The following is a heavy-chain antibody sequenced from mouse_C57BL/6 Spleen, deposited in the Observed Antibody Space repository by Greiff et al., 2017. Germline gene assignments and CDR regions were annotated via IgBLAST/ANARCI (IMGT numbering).Heavy chain of an antibody. CDR2: INPGSGGT. D-gene: IGHD1-1*01. J-gene: IGHJ2*01. Sequence: QVQLKESGAELVRPGTSVKVSCKASGYAFTNYLIEWVKQRPGQGLEWIGVINPGSGGTNYNEKFKGKATLTADKSSSTAYMQLSSLTSEDSAVYFCARRRDYDYFDYWGQGTTLTVSS. V-gene: IGHV1-54*01. CDR1: GYAFTNYL. CDR3: ARRRDYDYFDY.